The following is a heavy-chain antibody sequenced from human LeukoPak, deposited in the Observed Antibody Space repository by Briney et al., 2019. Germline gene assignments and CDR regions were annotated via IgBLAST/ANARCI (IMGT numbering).Heavy chain of an antibody. V-gene: IGHV3-33*01. CDR1: GFTFSSYG. J-gene: IGHJ4*02. CDR2: IWYDGSNK. CDR3: ARMDY. Sequence: GGSLRLSCAASGFTFSSYGMHWVRQAPGKGLEWVAAIWYDGSNKYYADSVKGRFTISRDNSKNTLYLQMNSLRAEDTAVYYCARMDYWGQGTLVTVSS.